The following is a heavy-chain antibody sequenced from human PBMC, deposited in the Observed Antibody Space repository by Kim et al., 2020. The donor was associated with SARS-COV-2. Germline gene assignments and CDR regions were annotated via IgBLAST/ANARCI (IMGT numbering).Heavy chain of an antibody. V-gene: IGHV3-43*02. CDR1: GFTFDDYA. Sequence: GGSLRLSCAASGFTFDDYAMHWVRQAPGKGLEWVSRISGDGGSTYYADAVKVRFTISRENSKNSLYLQMNSLRTDDTALYYCAKNPPYYYDSSGYYRYYYYYMDVWGKVNPVTVSS. D-gene: IGHD3-22*01. CDR3: AKNPPYYYDSSGYYRYYYYYMDV. J-gene: IGHJ6*03. CDR2: ISGDGGST.